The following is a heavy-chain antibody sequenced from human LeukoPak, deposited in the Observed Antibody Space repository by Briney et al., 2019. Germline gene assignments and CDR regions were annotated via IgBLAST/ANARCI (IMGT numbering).Heavy chain of an antibody. J-gene: IGHJ4*02. CDR3: VRGKNVDTAMVSDF. Sequence: GASVKVSCKASGYTFTNYAFSWVRQAPEQGLEWMGWISAYNGNINYAQKLQGRVTMTADTSTTTAYMELRSLTSDDTAVYYCVRGKNVDTAMVSDFWGQGTLVIVSS. CDR2: ISAYNGNI. V-gene: IGHV1-18*01. CDR1: GYTFTNYA. D-gene: IGHD5-18*01.